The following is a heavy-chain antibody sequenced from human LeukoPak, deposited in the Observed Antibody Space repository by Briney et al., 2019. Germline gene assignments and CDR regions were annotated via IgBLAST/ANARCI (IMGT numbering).Heavy chain of an antibody. CDR3: ARDCQDYGSGSPNWFDP. Sequence: PSETLSLTCTVSGYSISSGHYWGWIQQPPGKGLEWIGSIYHSGSTYYNPSLKSRVTISVDTSKNQFSLKLSSVTAADTAVYYCARDCQDYGSGSPNWFDPWGQGTLVTVSS. CDR2: IYHSGST. J-gene: IGHJ5*02. V-gene: IGHV4-38-2*02. D-gene: IGHD3-10*01. CDR1: GYSISSGHY.